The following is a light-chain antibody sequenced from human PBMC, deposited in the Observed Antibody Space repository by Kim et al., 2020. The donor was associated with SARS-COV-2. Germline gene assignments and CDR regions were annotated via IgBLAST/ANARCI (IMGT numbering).Light chain of an antibody. J-gene: IGKJ4*01. V-gene: IGKV1-17*01. CDR1: QGIRKD. CDR2: AAS. Sequence: ASVGDRVTNNCRESQGIRKDLGWDQQKPGKAPKRLNYAASSLQSGVPSRFSGSGSGTEFTLTISRLQAEECATYYCLQHKSYHLTFGGGAKVDSK. CDR3: LQHKSYHLT.